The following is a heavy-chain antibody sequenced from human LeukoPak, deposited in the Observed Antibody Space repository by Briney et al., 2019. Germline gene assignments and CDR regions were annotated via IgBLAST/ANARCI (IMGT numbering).Heavy chain of an antibody. CDR1: GGSISSSSYY. Sequence: EPSETLSLTCTVSGGSISSSSYYWGWIRQPPGKGLEWIGSIYYSGSTYYNPSLKGRVTISVDTSKNQFSLKLSSVTAADTAVYYCATTMVTTSSSYYFDYWGQGTLVTVSS. CDR2: IYYSGST. J-gene: IGHJ4*02. V-gene: IGHV4-39*01. CDR3: ATTMVTTSSSYYFDY. D-gene: IGHD4-17*01.